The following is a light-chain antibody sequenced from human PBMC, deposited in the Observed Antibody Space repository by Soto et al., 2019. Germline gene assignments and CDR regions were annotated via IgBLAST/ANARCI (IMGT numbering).Light chain of an antibody. CDR3: QQRSNWPPTT. CDR1: QSVSSY. CDR2: DAS. V-gene: IGKV3-11*01. J-gene: IGKJ4*01. Sequence: EIVLTQSPATLSLSPGERATLSCRASQSVSSYLAWYQQKPGQAPRLLIYDASNRATGIPARFSGSGSGTDFTLTISSLEPEDFAVYYGQQRSNWPPTTFGGGTKVEIK.